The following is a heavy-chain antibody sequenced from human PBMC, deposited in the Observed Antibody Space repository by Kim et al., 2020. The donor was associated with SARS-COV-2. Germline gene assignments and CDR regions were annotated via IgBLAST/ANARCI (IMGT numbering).Heavy chain of an antibody. CDR3: TTDCSIAVAGTVDYFDY. J-gene: IGHJ4*02. D-gene: IGHD6-19*01. V-gene: IGHV3-15*01. Sequence: VKGRFTISRDDSKNTLYLQMNSLKTEDTAVYYCTTDCSIAVAGTVDYFDYWGQGTLVTVSS.